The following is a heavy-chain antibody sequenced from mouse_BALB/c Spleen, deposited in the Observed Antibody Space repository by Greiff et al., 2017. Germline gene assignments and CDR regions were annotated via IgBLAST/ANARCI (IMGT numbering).Heavy chain of an antibody. J-gene: IGHJ2*01. CDR2: ISNGGGST. Sequence: EVQRVESGGGLVQPGGSLKLSCAASGFTFSSYTMSWVRQTPEKRLEWVAYISNGGGSTYYPDTVKGRFTISRDNAKNTLYLQMSSLKSEDTAMYYCARHGYYFDYWGQGTTLTVSS. CDR3: ARHGYYFDY. V-gene: IGHV5-12-2*01. D-gene: IGHD1-2*01. CDR1: GFTFSSYT.